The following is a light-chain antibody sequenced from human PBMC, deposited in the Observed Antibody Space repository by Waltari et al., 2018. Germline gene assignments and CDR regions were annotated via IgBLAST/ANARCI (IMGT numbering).Light chain of an antibody. V-gene: IGKV4-1*01. J-gene: IGKJ1*01. CDR1: QNVLNRSNKKNY. Sequence: DIVMTQSPDSLAVSLGERANIHCKSGQNVLNRSNKKNYLAWFQQRPGQPPKLLIYWASTRESGVPDRFSGSGSGTDFTLTISSLQAEDVAVYYCQQYFSVRPTFGQGTKVEFK. CDR3: QQYFSVRPT. CDR2: WAS.